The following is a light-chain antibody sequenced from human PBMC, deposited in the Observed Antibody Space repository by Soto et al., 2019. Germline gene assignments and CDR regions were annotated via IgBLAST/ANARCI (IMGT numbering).Light chain of an antibody. J-gene: IGLJ1*01. CDR2: EVY. CDR3: CSYAGSYTYV. CDR1: SSDVGGRDY. V-gene: IGLV2-11*02. Sequence: QPVLTQPRSVSGSPGQSVTISCTGTSSDVGGRDYVSWYQQKPGKAPKLMISEVYKRPSGVPDRFSGSKSANTAYLTISGLQADDEADYFCCSYAGSYTYVFGTGTKLTVL.